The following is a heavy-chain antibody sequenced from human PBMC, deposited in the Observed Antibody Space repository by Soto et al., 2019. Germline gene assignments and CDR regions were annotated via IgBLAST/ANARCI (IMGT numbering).Heavy chain of an antibody. CDR3: QH. CDR1: GGSITSGDYY. Sequence: SETLSLTCTVSGGSITSGDYYWSWIRQPPGKGLEWVGYIYYGGSTYYNPSLKSRITISLDTPKNQFSLDLTSVTAADTAVDHFQHWGQGTLVTVSS. V-gene: IGHV4-30-4*01. J-gene: IGHJ1*01. CDR2: IYYGGST.